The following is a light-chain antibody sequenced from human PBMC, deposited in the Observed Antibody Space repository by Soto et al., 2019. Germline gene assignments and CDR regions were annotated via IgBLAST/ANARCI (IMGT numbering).Light chain of an antibody. CDR1: QDIKNY. CDR3: QQFYSVPCT. V-gene: IGKV1-33*01. J-gene: IGKJ2*02. Sequence: IEMTQSPSALSASAGDRVTITCQASQDIKNYVIWYQQKPGRAPKLLIYDAASLGTGVSSRFSGSGSGTHFTLTISSLQPEDVATYYCQQFYSVPCTFGKGTMLEIK. CDR2: DAA.